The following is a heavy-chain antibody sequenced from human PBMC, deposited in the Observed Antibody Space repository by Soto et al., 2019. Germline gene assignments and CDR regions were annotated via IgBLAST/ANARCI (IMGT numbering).Heavy chain of an antibody. CDR2: TYYSGST. J-gene: IGHJ6*02. V-gene: IGHV4-31*03. CDR3: ARGGRRSPGMDV. CDR1: GGSISSGGYY. Sequence: PSETLSLTCTVSGGSISSGGYYWSWIRQHPGKGLEWIGYTYYSGSTYYNPSLKSRVTISVDTSKNQFSLKLSSVTAADTAVYYCARGGRRSPGMDVWGQGTTVTVSS.